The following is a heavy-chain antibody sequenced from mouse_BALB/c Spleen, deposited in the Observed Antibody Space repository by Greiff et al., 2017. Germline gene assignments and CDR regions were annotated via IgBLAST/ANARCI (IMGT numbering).Heavy chain of an antibody. V-gene: IGHV2-2*02. CDR3: ARGGYGSWYFDV. CDR1: GFSLTSYG. D-gene: IGHD1-2*01. Sequence: QVQLQQSGPGLVQPSQSLSITCTVSGFSLTSYGVHWVRQSPGKGLEWLGVIWSGGSTDYNAAFISRLSISKDNSKSQVFFKMTSLQANDTAIYYCARGGYGSWYFDVWGAGTTVTVSS. J-gene: IGHJ1*01. CDR2: IWSGGST.